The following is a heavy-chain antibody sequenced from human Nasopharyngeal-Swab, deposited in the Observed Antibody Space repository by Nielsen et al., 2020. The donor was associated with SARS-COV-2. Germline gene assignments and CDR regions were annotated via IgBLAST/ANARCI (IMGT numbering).Heavy chain of an antibody. CDR2: MNPNSGNT. V-gene: IGHV1-8*01. Sequence: ASAKVSCKASGYNFTSNDINWVRQATGQGLEWMGWMNPNSGNTGYAQKFQGRVTMTRNTSISTAYMELSSLRSEDTAVYYCARSLPYYDSSGYPRNWGQGTLVTVSS. CDR3: ARSLPYYDSSGYPRN. D-gene: IGHD3-22*01. CDR1: GYNFTSND. J-gene: IGHJ4*02.